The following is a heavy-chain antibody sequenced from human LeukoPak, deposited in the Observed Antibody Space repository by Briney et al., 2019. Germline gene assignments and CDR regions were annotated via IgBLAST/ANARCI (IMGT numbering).Heavy chain of an antibody. J-gene: IGHJ4*02. D-gene: IGHD3-10*01. Sequence: SETLSLTCAVYGGSFSDYYWGWIRQPPGKGLEWIGNIYYSGTTYYNPSLKSRVTISVDTSKNQFSLKLNSVTAADTAMYFCARHSAYSGGITMLRGSIDFWGQGTLVPVSS. CDR3: ARHSAYSGGITMLRGSIDF. CDR1: GGSFSDYY. V-gene: IGHV4-34*01. CDR2: IYYSGTT.